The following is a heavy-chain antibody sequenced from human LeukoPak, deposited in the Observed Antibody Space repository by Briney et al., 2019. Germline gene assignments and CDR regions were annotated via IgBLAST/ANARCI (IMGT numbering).Heavy chain of an antibody. CDR3: ARDLDTTLVESGFDY. J-gene: IGHJ4*02. Sequence: QPGRSLRLSCAASGFTFSSYAMHWVRQAPGKGLEWVAVISYDGSNKYYADSVKGRFTISRDNAKNSLYLQMNSLRAEDTAVYYCARDLDTTLVESGFDYWGQGTLVTVSS. CDR1: GFTFSSYA. CDR2: ISYDGSNK. D-gene: IGHD2-2*01. V-gene: IGHV3-30-3*01.